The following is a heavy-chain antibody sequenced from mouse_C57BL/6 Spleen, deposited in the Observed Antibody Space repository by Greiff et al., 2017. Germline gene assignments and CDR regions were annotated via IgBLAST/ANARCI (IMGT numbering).Heavy chain of an antibody. V-gene: IGHV14-2*01. CDR1: GFNIKDYY. D-gene: IGHD2-4*01. Sequence: EVKLVESGAELVKPGASVKLSCTASGFNIKDYYMHWVKQRTEQGLEWIGRIDPEDGETKYAPKFPGKATITADTSSNTAYLQLSSLTSEDTAVYYCARSNDYDAVDYWGQGTTLTVSS. CDR3: ARSNDYDAVDY. CDR2: IDPEDGET. J-gene: IGHJ2*01.